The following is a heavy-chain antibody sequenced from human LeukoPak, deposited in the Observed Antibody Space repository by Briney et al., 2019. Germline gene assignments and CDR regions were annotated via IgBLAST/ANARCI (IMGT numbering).Heavy chain of an antibody. CDR3: ARGLRDYDILTGPLPHLDY. V-gene: IGHV4-30-2*01. CDR1: GGSISSGGYS. CDR2: IYHSGST. Sequence: SETLSLTCAVSGGSISSGGYSLSWIRQPPGKGLEWIVYIYHSGSTYYNPSLKSRVTISVDRSKNQFSLKLSSVTAADTAVYYCARGLRDYDILTGPLPHLDYWGQGTLVTVSS. J-gene: IGHJ4*02. D-gene: IGHD3-9*01.